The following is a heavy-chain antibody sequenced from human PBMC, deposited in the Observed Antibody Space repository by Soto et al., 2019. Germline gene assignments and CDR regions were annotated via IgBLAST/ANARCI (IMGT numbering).Heavy chain of an antibody. CDR2: ISGSGGST. Sequence: EVQLLESGGGLEQPGGSLRLSCVGSGHTFHNYAMTLVRQAPGKGLEWVSGISGSGGSTYYADSVRGRFTISRDDSKNTLYLQMNSLRAEDTAGYYCAKVSRGSGVVPAAINGGQGTLVTVSS. V-gene: IGHV3-23*01. CDR1: GHTFHNYA. J-gene: IGHJ4*02. D-gene: IGHD2-2*02. CDR3: AKVSRGSGVVPAAIN.